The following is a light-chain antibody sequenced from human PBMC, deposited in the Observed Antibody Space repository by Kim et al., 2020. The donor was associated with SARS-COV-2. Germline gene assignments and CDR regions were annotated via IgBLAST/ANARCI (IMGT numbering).Light chain of an antibody. CDR2: ANT. Sequence: QRVTTSGTGSGSNIGAGYDVHWYQQLPETGPKVLIYANTNRPSGVPDRFSGSKSGTSASLAITGLQAEDEADYYCQTYDSGPSGYVFGTGTKVTVL. CDR1: GSNIGAGYD. V-gene: IGLV1-40*01. J-gene: IGLJ1*01. CDR3: QTYDSGPSGYV.